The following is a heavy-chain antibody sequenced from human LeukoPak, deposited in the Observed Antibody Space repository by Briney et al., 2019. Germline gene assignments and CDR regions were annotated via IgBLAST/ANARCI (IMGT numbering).Heavy chain of an antibody. D-gene: IGHD6-19*01. Sequence: ASVKVSCKISEYSLSDLSIHWVREAPGEGLERMGGFDSENNKMVYSQKFQGRVTMTEDTSADTAYMELTSLRSEDTAVYFCATDRVYRSSGRSWGFFDYWGQGTLVIVSS. CDR3: ATDRVYRSSGRSWGFFDY. CDR2: FDSENNKM. CDR1: EYSLSDLS. V-gene: IGHV1-24*01. J-gene: IGHJ4*02.